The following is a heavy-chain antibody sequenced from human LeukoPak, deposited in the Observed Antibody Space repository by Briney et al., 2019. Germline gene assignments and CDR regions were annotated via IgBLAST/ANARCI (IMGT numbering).Heavy chain of an antibody. Sequence: PGGSLRLSCAASGFTFSTYWMTWVRQAPGKGLVWVANIKQDGSEKYYVDSVKGRFTISRDNAKNSLYLQMNSLRAEDTAVYYCARDGWMATNYWGQGTLVTVSS. CDR2: IKQDGSEK. CDR1: GFTFSTYW. V-gene: IGHV3-7*01. D-gene: IGHD5-24*01. CDR3: ARDGWMATNY. J-gene: IGHJ4*02.